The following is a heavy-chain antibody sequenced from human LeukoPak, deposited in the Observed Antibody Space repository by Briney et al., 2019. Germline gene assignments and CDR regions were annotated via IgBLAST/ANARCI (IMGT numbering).Heavy chain of an antibody. D-gene: IGHD4-17*01. CDR3: ARGPDYYGDYISWFPDAFHI. V-gene: IGHV4-34*01. CDR1: GASFSGYF. Sequence: PSETLSLTCAVSGASFSGYFWNWIRQSPEKGLEWIGEIKYDGTTNYNPSLTSRVTMSIDKATNQFHLKVTSLTAADTAVYYCARGPDYYGDYISWFPDAFHIWAKGRWSPSLQ. CDR2: IKYDGTT. J-gene: IGHJ3*02.